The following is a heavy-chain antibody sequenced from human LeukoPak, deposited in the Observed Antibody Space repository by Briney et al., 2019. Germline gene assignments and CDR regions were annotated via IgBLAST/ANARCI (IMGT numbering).Heavy chain of an antibody. D-gene: IGHD3-16*01. J-gene: IGHJ4*02. CDR2: INSDGSST. Sequence: GGSLRLSCAASGFTFSTYWMHWVRQAPGKGLVWVSRINSDGSSTTYADSVKGRFTISRDNAKNTLFPQMNSLRAEDMAVYYCARDRLAVMDYWGQGTLVTVSS. CDR1: GFTFSTYW. CDR3: ARDRLAVMDY. V-gene: IGHV3-74*01.